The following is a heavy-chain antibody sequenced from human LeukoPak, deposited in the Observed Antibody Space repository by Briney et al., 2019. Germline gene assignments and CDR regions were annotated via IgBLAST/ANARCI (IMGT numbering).Heavy chain of an antibody. D-gene: IGHD3-9*01. CDR1: GGSFSGYH. CDR2: INHSGST. Sequence: SETLSLTCAVYGGSFSGYHWSWIRQPPGKGLEWIGEINHSGSTNYNPSLKSRVTISVDTSKNQFSLKLSSVTAADTAVYYCARGVVYYDILTGPIPPYRYFDLWGRGTLVTVSS. CDR3: ARGVVYYDILTGPIPPYRYFDL. J-gene: IGHJ2*01. V-gene: IGHV4-34*01.